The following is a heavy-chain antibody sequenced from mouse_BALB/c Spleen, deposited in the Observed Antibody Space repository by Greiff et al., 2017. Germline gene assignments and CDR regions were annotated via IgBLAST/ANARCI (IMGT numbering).Heavy chain of an antibody. J-gene: IGHJ2*01. V-gene: IGHV1-82*01. CDR2: IYPGDGDT. CDR1: GYAFSSSW. Sequence: VQLQQSGPELVKPGASVKISCKASGYAFSSSWMNWVKQRPGQGLEWIGRIYPGDGDTNYNGKFKGKATLTADKSSSTAYMQLSSLTSVDSAVYFCARDYDGYYYFDYWGQGTTLTVSS. D-gene: IGHD2-3*01. CDR3: ARDYDGYYYFDY.